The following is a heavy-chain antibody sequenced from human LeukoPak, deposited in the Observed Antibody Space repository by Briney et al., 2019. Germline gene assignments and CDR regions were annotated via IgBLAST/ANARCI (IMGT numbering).Heavy chain of an antibody. J-gene: IGHJ2*01. Sequence: GGSLRLSCAASGFTFSSYEMNWVRQAPGKGLEWVSFISSSGSTIYYADSVKCRFTISRDNPKNSLYLQMNSLRAEDTAVYYCARASLGLRSYFDLWGRGTLVIVSS. CDR2: ISSSGSTI. CDR3: ARASLGLRSYFDL. CDR1: GFTFSSYE. V-gene: IGHV3-48*03. D-gene: IGHD2/OR15-2a*01.